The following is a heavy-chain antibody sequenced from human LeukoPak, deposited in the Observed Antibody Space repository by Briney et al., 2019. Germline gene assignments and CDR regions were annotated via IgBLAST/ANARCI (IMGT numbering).Heavy chain of an antibody. J-gene: IGHJ3*02. CDR1: GFTFSNYA. CDR2: LRYDGRDK. CDR3: GKGTLIIVVEDAFDI. V-gene: IGHV3-30*02. Sequence: GGSLRLSCAASGFTFSNYAMHWVRQAPGKGLEWVASLRYDGRDKDYGDSLKGRFTISRDNSKNTVYLQMNSLRHEDTAVYFSGKGTLIIVVEDAFDIWGQGTMVIVSS. D-gene: IGHD3-22*01.